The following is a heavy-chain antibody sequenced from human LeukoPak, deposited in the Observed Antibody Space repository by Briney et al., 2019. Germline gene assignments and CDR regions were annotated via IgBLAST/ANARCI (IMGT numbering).Heavy chain of an antibody. V-gene: IGHV3-30-3*01. CDR1: GFTFSSYA. Sequence: PGGSLRLSCAASGFTFSSYAMHWVRQAPGKGLEWVAVISYDGSNKYYADSVKGRFTISRDNSKNTLYLQMNSLRAEDTAVYYCARDGDYGHVRGYWGQGTLVTVSS. CDR3: ARDGDYGHVRGY. CDR2: ISYDGSNK. J-gene: IGHJ4*02. D-gene: IGHD4-17*01.